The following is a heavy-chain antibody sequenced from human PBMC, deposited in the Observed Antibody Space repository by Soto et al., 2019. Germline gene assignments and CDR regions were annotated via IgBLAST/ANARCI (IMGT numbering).Heavy chain of an antibody. CDR3: ARAPIYGDYAFDY. V-gene: IGHV4-31*03. CDR1: GGSISSGGYY. D-gene: IGHD4-17*01. Sequence: SETLSLTCTVSGGSISSGGYYWSWIRQHPGKGLEWIGYIYYSGSTYYNPSLKSRVTISVDTSKNQFSLKLSSVTAADTAVYYCARAPIYGDYAFDYWGQGTLVTVSS. J-gene: IGHJ4*02. CDR2: IYYSGST.